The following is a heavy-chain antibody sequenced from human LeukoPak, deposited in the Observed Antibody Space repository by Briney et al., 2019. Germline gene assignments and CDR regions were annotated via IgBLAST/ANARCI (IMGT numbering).Heavy chain of an antibody. CDR2: IGSTTSTI. D-gene: IGHD1-26*01. CDR1: GFTFSNYN. J-gene: IGHJ4*02. Sequence: GRSLRLSCATSGFTFSNYNTNWVRQAPGKGLEWVAYIGSTTSTIYYAGSVKGRFTVSRDNAKNSLYLQMNSLRDKDTAVYFCAKSGSYYRTFDYWGQGSLVTVSS. CDR3: AKSGSYYRTFDY. V-gene: IGHV3-48*02.